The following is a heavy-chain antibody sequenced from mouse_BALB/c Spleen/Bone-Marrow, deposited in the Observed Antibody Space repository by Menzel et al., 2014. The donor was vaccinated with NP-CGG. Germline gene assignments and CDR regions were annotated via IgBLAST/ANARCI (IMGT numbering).Heavy chain of an antibody. V-gene: IGHV5-17*02. CDR3: TRGGNWDDFDY. J-gene: IGHJ2*01. CDR2: ISSGSSTI. D-gene: IGHD4-1*01. CDR1: GFTFSSFG. Sequence: EVHLVESGGGLVQPGGPRKLSCAASGFTFSSFGMHWVRQAPEKGLEWVAYISSGSSTIFYADTVKGRFTVSRDNPKNTLFLQMTSLRSEDTAMYYCTRGGNWDDFDYWGQGTTLTVSS.